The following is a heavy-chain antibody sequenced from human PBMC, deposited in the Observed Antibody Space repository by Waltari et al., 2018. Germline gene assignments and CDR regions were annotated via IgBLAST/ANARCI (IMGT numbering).Heavy chain of an antibody. V-gene: IGHV1-3*01. Sequence: QVQLVQSGAEVKKPGASVKVSCKAAGYTFTSYAMPWVRQAPGQMLEWMGWINAGNGNTKYSQKFQGRVTITRDTSASTAYMELSSLRSEDTAVYYCARAPLGGATTWFDPWGQGTLVTVSS. D-gene: IGHD1-26*01. CDR3: ARAPLGGATTWFDP. CDR2: INAGNGNT. CDR1: GYTFTSYA. J-gene: IGHJ5*02.